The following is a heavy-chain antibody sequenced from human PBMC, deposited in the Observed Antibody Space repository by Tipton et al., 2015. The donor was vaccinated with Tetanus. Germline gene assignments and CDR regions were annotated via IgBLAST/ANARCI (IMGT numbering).Heavy chain of an antibody. D-gene: IGHD1-14*01. CDR3: TKDVTPGGTDF. CDR2: ISRSSTMI. CDR1: GFSFSTHG. Sequence: GSLRLSCSATGFSFSTHGMNWVRQAPGKGPEWIAYISRSSTMIFYTDSVKGRFTISRDNAKSSLYLQMNSLRPEDTAFYYCTKDVTPGGTDFWGQGTLVTVSS. V-gene: IGHV3-48*04. J-gene: IGHJ4*02.